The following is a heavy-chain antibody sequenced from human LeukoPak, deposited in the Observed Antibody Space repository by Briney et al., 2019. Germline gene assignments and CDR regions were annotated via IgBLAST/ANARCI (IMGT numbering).Heavy chain of an antibody. J-gene: IGHJ6*02. CDR1: GGSISSYY. V-gene: IGHV4-4*07. D-gene: IGHD1-26*01. CDR3: ASDGVGYYYYGMDV. CDR2: IYTSGST. Sequence: SETLSLTCTVSGGSISSYYWRWIRHPAGKGLEWIGRIYTSGSTNYNPSLKSRVTMSVDTSKNQFSLKLSSVTAADTAVYYCASDGVGYYYYGMDVWGQGTTVTVSS.